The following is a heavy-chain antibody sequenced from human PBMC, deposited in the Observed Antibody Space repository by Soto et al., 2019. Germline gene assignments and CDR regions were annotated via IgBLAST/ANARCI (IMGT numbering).Heavy chain of an antibody. J-gene: IGHJ4*02. V-gene: IGHV3-23*01. CDR2: ISANGGGT. D-gene: IGHD4-4*01. CDR1: GFTFRDYA. CDR3: AKDEDVYTDHRFDF. Sequence: EVRLLQSGGGVVKPGGSRTLSCAASGFTFRDYAMSWVRQAAGRGLEWVATISANGGGTYCADSVKGRFAISRDNSENTLNLQMRSLSTEDTAVYYCAKDEDVYTDHRFDFWGQGTLVTVSS.